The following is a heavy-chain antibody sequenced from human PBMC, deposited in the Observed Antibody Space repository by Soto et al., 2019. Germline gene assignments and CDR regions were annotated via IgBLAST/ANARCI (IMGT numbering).Heavy chain of an antibody. J-gene: IGHJ4*02. CDR2: ISGSGGST. CDR1: GFTFSSSA. Sequence: PGGSLRLSCAASGFTFSSSAMSWVRQAPGKGLEWVSAISGSGGSTYYADSVKGRFTISRDNSKNTLYLQMNSLRAEDTAVYYCEKAHGGWYMVYWGQGTLVTVYS. V-gene: IGHV3-23*01. CDR3: EKAHGGWYMVY. D-gene: IGHD6-19*01.